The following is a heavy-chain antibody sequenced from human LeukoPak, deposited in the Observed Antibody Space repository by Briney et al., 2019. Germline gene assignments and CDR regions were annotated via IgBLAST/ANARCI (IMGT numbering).Heavy chain of an antibody. CDR2: IYYSGST. V-gene: IGHV4-61*01. J-gene: IGHJ4*02. CDR1: GGSVSSGSYY. D-gene: IGHD3-9*01. Sequence: AETLSLTCTVSGGSVSSGSYYWSWIRQPPGKGLEWIGYIYYSGSTNYNPSLKSRVTISVDTSKNQFSLKLSSVTAADTAVYYCARGLKRYFDWLPPSGFDYWGQGTLVTVSS. CDR3: ARGLKRYFDWLPPSGFDY.